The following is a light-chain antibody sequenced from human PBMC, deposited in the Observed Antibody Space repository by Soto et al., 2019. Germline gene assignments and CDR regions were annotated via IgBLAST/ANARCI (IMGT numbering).Light chain of an antibody. CDR1: QSISRC. J-gene: IGKJ5*01. Sequence: DIQMTQSPAPLSASVGDRVTITCRASQSISRCLTWYQQKPGKAPQLLIYEASSLESGVPSRFSGSGSGTEFTLTIGSLQPDDFATYYCQQFNSYPNTFGQGTRLEIK. CDR3: QQFNSYPNT. V-gene: IGKV1-5*01. CDR2: EAS.